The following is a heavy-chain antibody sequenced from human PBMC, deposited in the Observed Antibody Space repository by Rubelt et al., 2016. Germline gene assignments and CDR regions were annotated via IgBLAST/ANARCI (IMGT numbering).Heavy chain of an antibody. D-gene: IGHD4-23*01. CDR3: VITRADYGGHTWAKGNDY. CDR2: IRTYNGNT. J-gene: IGHJ4*02. V-gene: IGHV1-18*01. CDR1: GYTFTTYG. Sequence: QVQLVQSGAEVKKPGASVKVSCKASGYTFTTYGISWVRQAPGQGLEWLGWIRTYNGNTNYAQTHQCGRTKTTRRTTGTAYMELWMQRSGDRAEYYCVITRADYGGHTWAKGNDYWGQGTLVTVSS.